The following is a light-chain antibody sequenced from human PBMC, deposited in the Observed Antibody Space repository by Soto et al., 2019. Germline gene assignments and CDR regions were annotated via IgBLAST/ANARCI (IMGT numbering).Light chain of an antibody. CDR1: QSVGNNY. J-gene: IGKJ4*01. CDR3: EQYGSTPLT. CDR2: DAS. V-gene: IGKV3-20*01. Sequence: EIVLTQSPGTLSLSPGERATLSCRASQSVGNNYLVWYQQKPGQAPRFLMYDASTRATGIPDRFSGSGSGKDFTLPTRRLKPEFFEIYYCEQYGSTPLTLGGGTK.